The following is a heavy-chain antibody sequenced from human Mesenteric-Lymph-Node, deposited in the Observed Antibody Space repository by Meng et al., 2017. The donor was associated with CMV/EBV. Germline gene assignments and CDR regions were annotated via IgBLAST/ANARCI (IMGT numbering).Heavy chain of an antibody. Sequence: SCAVYGGSFSGYYWSWIRQPPGKGLEWIGEINHSGNTNYNPSLKSRVTISVDTSKNQFSLKLSSVTAADTAVYYCARVGNLAAAGTYYYYYGMDVWGQGTTVTVSS. V-gene: IGHV4-34*01. CDR2: INHSGNT. D-gene: IGHD6-13*01. J-gene: IGHJ6*02. CDR3: ARVGNLAAAGTYYYYYGMDV. CDR1: GGSFSGYY.